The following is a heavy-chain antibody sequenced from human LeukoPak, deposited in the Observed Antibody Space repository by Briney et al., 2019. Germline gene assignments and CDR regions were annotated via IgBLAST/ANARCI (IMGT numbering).Heavy chain of an antibody. CDR2: IYYSGST. Sequence: SETLSLTCTVSGGSIGSSYYWGWIRQPPGKELEWIASIYYSGSTYYNPSLKSRVTISVDTSKNQFSLKLSSVTAADTAVYYCERTLYYYDSNGYKYYFDKWGQGTLVTVSS. J-gene: IGHJ4*02. D-gene: IGHD3-22*01. CDR1: GGSIGSSYY. CDR3: ERTLYYYDSNGYKYYFDK. V-gene: IGHV4-39*01.